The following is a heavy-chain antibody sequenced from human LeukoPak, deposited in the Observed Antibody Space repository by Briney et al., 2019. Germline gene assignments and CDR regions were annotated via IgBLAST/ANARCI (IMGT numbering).Heavy chain of an antibody. Sequence: SETLSLTCAVYGGSFSDYYWSWIRQPPGKGLEWIGEINHSGSTNYNPSLKNRVTISVDTSKNQFSLKLSSVTAADTAVYYCARDTYYYGMDVWGQGTTVTVSS. CDR3: ARDTYYYGMDV. CDR1: GGSFSDYY. V-gene: IGHV4-34*01. J-gene: IGHJ6*02. CDR2: INHSGST.